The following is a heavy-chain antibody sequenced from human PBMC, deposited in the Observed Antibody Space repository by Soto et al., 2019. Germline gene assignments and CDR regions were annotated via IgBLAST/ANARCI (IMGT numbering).Heavy chain of an antibody. CDR1: GFTFNNYG. CDR2: ISNDGSEK. V-gene: IGHV3-30*18. D-gene: IGHD6-13*01. CDR3: AKDQGIAAYHGNV. Sequence: QVQLVESGGGVVQPGTSLRLSCAASGFTFNNYGMHWVRQAPGTGLEWVAAISNDGSEKYYAESVKGRLNISRDNSKNTLYLQMDSLRAEDTAVYYFAKDQGIAAYHGNVWGQGTMVTVSS. J-gene: IGHJ3*01.